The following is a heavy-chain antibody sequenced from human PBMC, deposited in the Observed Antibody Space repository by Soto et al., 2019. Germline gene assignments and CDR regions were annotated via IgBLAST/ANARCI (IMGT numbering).Heavy chain of an antibody. Sequence: PSETLSLTCAVYGGSFSGYYWSWIRQPPGKGLEWIGEINHSGSTNYNPSLKSRVTISVDTSKNQSSLKLSSVTAADTAVYYCARWVRGVIKNYYYYYGMDVWGQGTTVTVSS. CDR2: INHSGST. CDR3: ARWVRGVIKNYYYYYGMDV. J-gene: IGHJ6*02. CDR1: GGSFSGYY. D-gene: IGHD3-10*01. V-gene: IGHV4-34*01.